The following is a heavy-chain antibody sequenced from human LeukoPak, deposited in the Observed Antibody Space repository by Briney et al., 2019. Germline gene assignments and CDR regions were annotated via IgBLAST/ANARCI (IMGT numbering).Heavy chain of an antibody. V-gene: IGHV1-18*01. D-gene: IGHD3-16*02. CDR1: GYTFTSYG. CDR2: IRVYNGNT. J-gene: IGHJ6*03. CDR3: ARDSGAYDYVWGSYRNSGTHYYYYMDV. Sequence: ASVKVSCKASGYTFTSYGINWVRQAPGQGLEWMGWIRVYNGNTNYAQKLQGRVTMTTDTSTSTAYMELRSLRSDDTAVYYCARDSGAYDYVWGSYRNSGTHYYYYMDVWGKGTTVTISS.